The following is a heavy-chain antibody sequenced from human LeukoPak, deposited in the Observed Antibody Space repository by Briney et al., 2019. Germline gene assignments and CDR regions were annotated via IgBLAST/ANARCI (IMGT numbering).Heavy chain of an antibody. J-gene: IGHJ4*02. Sequence: GASVKVSCKASGYTFTSYAMNWVRQAPGQGLEWMGWINTNTGNPTYAQGFTGRFVFSLDTSVSTAYLQISSLKAEDTAVYYCARDLSRITMVRGVRGSRNWAYWGQGTLVTVSS. V-gene: IGHV7-4-1*02. CDR1: GYTFTSYA. CDR2: INTNTGNP. D-gene: IGHD3-10*01. CDR3: ARDLSRITMVRGVRGSRNWAY.